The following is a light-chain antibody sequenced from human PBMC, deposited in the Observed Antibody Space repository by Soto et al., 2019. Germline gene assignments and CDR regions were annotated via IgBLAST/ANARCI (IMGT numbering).Light chain of an antibody. Sequence: EVVMTQSPATLSVSPGERATLSCGASQSVSSNLAWYQQKTGQPPRLLILGASTRATGIPARFIGSGSGTEFTLTISSLQYEDFAVYYCQQYNDWHPITFGQGTRLEIK. V-gene: IGKV3-15*01. J-gene: IGKJ5*01. CDR3: QQYNDWHPIT. CDR1: QSVSSN. CDR2: GAS.